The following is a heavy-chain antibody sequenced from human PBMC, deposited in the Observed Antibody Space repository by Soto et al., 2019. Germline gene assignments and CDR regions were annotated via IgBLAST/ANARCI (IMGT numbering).Heavy chain of an antibody. V-gene: IGHV1-2*04. Sequence: QVVLVQSGAEVKKPGDSVKVSCKSSGYKFTDYCIHWVRQAPGQGPEWMGWVNPKRGNAVYAQECPGWVTMPRETATTTAYLQVNRLTPDDTAVYFCARDPDLPGPYWYFALWARGPRVTASS. CDR1: GYKFTDYC. CDR2: VNPKRGNA. CDR3: ARDPDLPGPYWYFAL. D-gene: IGHD2-21*01. J-gene: IGHJ2*01.